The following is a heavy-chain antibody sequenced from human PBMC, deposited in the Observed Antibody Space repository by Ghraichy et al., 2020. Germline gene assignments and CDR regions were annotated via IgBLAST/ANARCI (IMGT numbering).Heavy chain of an antibody. J-gene: IGHJ4*02. Sequence: GGSLRLSCAASGFTFSSFWMNWVRQAPGKGLEWVANIKQDGSEGSYVDSVKGRFTISRDNAKNSLHLQMNSLRVEDTAVYYCVGGTGCFFDYWGQGTLVTVSS. D-gene: IGHD6-19*01. CDR3: VGGTGCFFDY. V-gene: IGHV3-7*01. CDR1: GFTFSSFW. CDR2: IKQDGSEG.